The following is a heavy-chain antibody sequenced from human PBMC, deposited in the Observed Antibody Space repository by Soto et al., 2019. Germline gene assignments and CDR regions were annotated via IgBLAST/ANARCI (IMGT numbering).Heavy chain of an antibody. CDR2: ISNRGRT. Sequence: SETLSLTCAVFGGSFSDSYWSWIRQSPGKGLEWIGEISNRGRTYYNPSLKSRVTISGDTSKNQFSLEVRSVAAADTGTYYCARGRPAIATRWFDSWGQGILVTVSS. CDR1: GGSFSDSY. CDR3: ARGRPAIATRWFDS. J-gene: IGHJ5*01. D-gene: IGHD1-1*01. V-gene: IGHV4-34*01.